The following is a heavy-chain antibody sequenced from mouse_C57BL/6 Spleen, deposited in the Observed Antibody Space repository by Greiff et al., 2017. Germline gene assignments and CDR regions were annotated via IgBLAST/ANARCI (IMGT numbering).Heavy chain of an antibody. V-gene: IGHV5-16*01. CDR3: ARDRVGYAMDY. J-gene: IGHJ4*01. Sequence: EVQLVESEGGLVQPGSSMKLSCTASGFTFSDYYMAWVRQVPEKGLEWVANINYDGSSTYYLDSLKSRFIISRDNAKNILYLQMSSLKSEDTATYYCARDRVGYAMDYWGQGTSVTVSS. D-gene: IGHD1-1*01. CDR2: INYDGSST. CDR1: GFTFSDYY.